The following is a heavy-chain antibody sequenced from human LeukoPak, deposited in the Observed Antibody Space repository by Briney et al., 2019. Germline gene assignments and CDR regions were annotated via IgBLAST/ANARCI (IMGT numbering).Heavy chain of an antibody. V-gene: IGHV1-69*13. CDR3: AREGRIVLMVYATTYGAFDI. CDR1: GGTFSSYA. J-gene: IGHJ3*02. Sequence: GASVKVSCKASGGTFSSYAISWVRQAPGQGLEWMGGIIPIFGTANYAQKFQGRVTITADESTSTAYMELSSLRSEDTAVYYCAREGRIVLMVYATTYGAFDIWGQGTMVTVSS. CDR2: IIPIFGTA. D-gene: IGHD2-8*01.